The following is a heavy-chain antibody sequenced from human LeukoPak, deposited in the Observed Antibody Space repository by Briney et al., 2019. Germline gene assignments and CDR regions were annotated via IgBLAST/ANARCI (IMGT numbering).Heavy chain of an antibody. D-gene: IGHD6-13*01. J-gene: IGHJ4*02. CDR3: ARDLIAAAATSDY. Sequence: IGSIYYSGSTYYNPSLESRVTISVDTSKNQFSLKLSSVTAADTAVYYCARDLIAAAATSDYWGQGTLVTVSS. CDR2: IYYSGST. V-gene: IGHV4-39*07.